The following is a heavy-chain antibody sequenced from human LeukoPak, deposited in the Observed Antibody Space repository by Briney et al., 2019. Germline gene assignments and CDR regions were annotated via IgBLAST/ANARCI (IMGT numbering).Heavy chain of an antibody. Sequence: ASVKVSCKASGYSFSSYAFNWVRQAPGRGLEWMGWINPNTGKPLYAQGFTGRFVFSLDTSGSTAYLQISSLKADDTAVYFCARVLWYDELYYYHGMDVWGQGTTVTVSS. D-gene: IGHD1-1*01. V-gene: IGHV7-4-1*02. J-gene: IGHJ6*02. CDR1: GYSFSSYA. CDR3: ARVLWYDELYYYHGMDV. CDR2: INPNTGKP.